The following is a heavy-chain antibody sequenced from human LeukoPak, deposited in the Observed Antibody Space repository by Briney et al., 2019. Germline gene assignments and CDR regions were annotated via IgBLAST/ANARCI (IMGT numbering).Heavy chain of an antibody. CDR2: ISAYNGNT. J-gene: IGHJ4*02. V-gene: IGHV1-18*01. D-gene: IGHD3-22*01. CDR1: GYTFTSYG. Sequence: EASVKVSCKASGYTFTSYGISWVRRAPGQGLEWMGWISAYNGNTNYARRLQGRVTMTTDTSTSTAYMELRSLRSDDTAVYYCARDYYYDSSGYVDYWGQGTLVTVSS. CDR3: ARDYYYDSSGYVDY.